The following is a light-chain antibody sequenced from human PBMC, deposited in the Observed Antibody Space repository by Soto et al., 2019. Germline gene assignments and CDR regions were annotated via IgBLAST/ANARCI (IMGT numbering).Light chain of an antibody. CDR2: LNRDGSH. CDR3: QTWCTGMPRV. Sequence: QLVLTQSPSASASLGASVKLTCTLSSGHSSYAIAWHQQQPEKGPRYLMKLNRDGSHSKGDGIPDRCSGSSSGAVRFRALSFRQSEDEDGYYCQTWCTGMPRVFGGETKRNV. J-gene: IGLJ3*02. CDR1: SGHSSYA. V-gene: IGLV4-69*01.